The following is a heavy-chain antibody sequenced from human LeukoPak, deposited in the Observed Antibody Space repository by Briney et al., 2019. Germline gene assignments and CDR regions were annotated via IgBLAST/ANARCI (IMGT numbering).Heavy chain of an antibody. CDR3: ARHFYGSGTYYHFDY. V-gene: IGHV1-46*01. J-gene: IGHJ4*02. CDR1: GYSLTTYY. Sequence: ASVKVSCKASGYSLTTYYMHWVRQAPGQGLEWMAIINPSGGGTNYAQKLQGRATLTTDTSTSTAYMELRSLRSDDTAVYYCARHFYGSGTYYHFDYWGQGTLVTVSS. D-gene: IGHD3-10*01. CDR2: INPSGGGT.